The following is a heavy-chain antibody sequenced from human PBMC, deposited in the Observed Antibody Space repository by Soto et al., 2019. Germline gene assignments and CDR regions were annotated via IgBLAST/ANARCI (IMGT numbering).Heavy chain of an antibody. CDR1: DFAFRLHG. CDR3: ARDRSSSYSYAMDL. J-gene: IGHJ6*02. CDR2: IWHDGTRK. Sequence: QVHLVESGGGVVQPGGSLTLSCSVSDFAFRLHGIHWVRHTPVKGLEWVAMIWHDGTRKYFRDSVRGRFTISRDSAKNKVYLQMNNLRGDDSALYFCARDRSSSYSYAMDLWGQGTTVTVSS. V-gene: IGHV3-33*01. D-gene: IGHD3-10*01.